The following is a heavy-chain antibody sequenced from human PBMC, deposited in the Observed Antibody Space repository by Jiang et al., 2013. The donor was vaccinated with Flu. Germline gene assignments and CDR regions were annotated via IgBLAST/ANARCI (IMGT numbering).Heavy chain of an antibody. Sequence: LLKPSETLSLTCAVYGGSFSGYYWSWIRQPPGKGLEWIGEINHSGSTNYNPSLKSRVTISVDTSKNQFSLKLSSVTAADTAVYYCARGVLLWFGELLGINYYYYYGMDVWGQGTTVTVSS. CDR1: GGSFSGYY. CDR3: ARGVLLWFGELLGINYYYYYGMDV. D-gene: IGHD3-10*01. CDR2: INHSGST. J-gene: IGHJ6*02. V-gene: IGHV4-34*01.